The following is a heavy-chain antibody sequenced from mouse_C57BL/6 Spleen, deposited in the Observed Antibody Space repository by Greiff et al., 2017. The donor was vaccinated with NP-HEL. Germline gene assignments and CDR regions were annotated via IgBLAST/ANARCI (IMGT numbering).Heavy chain of an antibody. CDR2: INPNHGGT. CDR3: ARGDYYGRMDY. Sequence: EVQLQQSGPELVKPGASVKIPCKASGYTFTDYNMDWVKQSHGKSLEWIGDINPNHGGTIYNQKFKGKATLTVDKSSSTAYMELRSLTSEDTAVYYCARGDYYGRMDYWGQGTSVTVSS. D-gene: IGHD1-1*01. J-gene: IGHJ4*01. V-gene: IGHV1-18*01. CDR1: GYTFTDYN.